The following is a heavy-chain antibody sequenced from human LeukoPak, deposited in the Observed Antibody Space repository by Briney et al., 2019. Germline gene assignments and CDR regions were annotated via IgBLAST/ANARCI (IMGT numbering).Heavy chain of an antibody. CDR2: IKEDGSEK. V-gene: IGHV3-7*01. Sequence: PGGSLRLSCVASGFTFSTYWMSWVRQAPGKGLEWVANIKEDGSEKDYVESARGRFSISRDNAKNSLHLRMNSLRAEDTAMYYCVRNPRGQRAAPYDAFDIWGQGTMVTVSS. CDR1: GFTFSTYW. CDR3: VRNPRGQRAAPYDAFDI. D-gene: IGHD6-25*01. J-gene: IGHJ3*02.